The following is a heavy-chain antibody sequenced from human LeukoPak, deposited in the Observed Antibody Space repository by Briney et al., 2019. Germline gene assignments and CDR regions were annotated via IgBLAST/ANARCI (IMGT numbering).Heavy chain of an antibody. D-gene: IGHD3-3*01. J-gene: IGHJ4*02. CDR2: IYYSGST. CDR3: ARTRFLEWNVDYDY. Sequence: PETLSLTCTVSGGSISSRSNYWGWIRQPPGKGLEWIGSIYYSGSTYYNPSLKSRVTISVDTSKNQFSLKLSSVTAADTAVYYCARTRFLEWNVDYDYWGQGTLVTASS. CDR1: GGSISSRSNY. V-gene: IGHV4-39*01.